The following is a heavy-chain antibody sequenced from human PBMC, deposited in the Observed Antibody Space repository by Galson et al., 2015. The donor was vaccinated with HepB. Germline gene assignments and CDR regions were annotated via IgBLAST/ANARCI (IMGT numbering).Heavy chain of an antibody. CDR1: GFSFSGYT. CDR3: VICDGSGSYSEPNDY. V-gene: IGHV3-30*04. CDR2: ISYDGSQT. J-gene: IGHJ4*02. D-gene: IGHD3-10*01. Sequence: SLRLSCEASGFSFSGYTMHWVRQAPGKGLEWVAVISYDGSQTYYADNVKGRFTISRDNSKNTTYLQMNSLRPEDTAVFFCVICDGSGSYSEPNDYWGQGTLVTVSS.